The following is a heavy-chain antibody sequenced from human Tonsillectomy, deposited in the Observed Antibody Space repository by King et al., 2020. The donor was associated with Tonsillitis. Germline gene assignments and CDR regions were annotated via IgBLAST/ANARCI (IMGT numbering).Heavy chain of an antibody. V-gene: IGHV4-39*01. Sequence: QLQESGPGLVKPSETLSLTCTVSGDSISSSTYYWGWIRQPPGKGLGWIGSVYYSGTTSYNPSLKSRATISVDTPKNHSSLKLSSVTAADTAVYYCARHQGGRGYHYGMDVWGQGTTVTVSS. CDR1: GDSISSSTYY. CDR2: VYYSGTT. D-gene: IGHD3-3*01. CDR3: ARHQGGRGYHYGMDV. J-gene: IGHJ6*02.